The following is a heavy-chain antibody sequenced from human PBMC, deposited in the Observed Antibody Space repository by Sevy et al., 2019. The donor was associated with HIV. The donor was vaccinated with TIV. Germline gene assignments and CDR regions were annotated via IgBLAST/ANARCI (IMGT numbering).Heavy chain of an antibody. Sequence: ASVKVSCKASGYTFTSYGICWVRQAPGQGLEWMGWISAYNGNTNYAQNLQGRDTMTTDTSTSTAYMELRSLRSDDTAVYYCARGDNTMARGGGPLDYWGQGNLVTVSS. CDR2: ISAYNGNT. V-gene: IGHV1-18*01. J-gene: IGHJ4*02. CDR3: ARGDNTMARGGGPLDY. D-gene: IGHD3-10*01. CDR1: GYTFTSYG.